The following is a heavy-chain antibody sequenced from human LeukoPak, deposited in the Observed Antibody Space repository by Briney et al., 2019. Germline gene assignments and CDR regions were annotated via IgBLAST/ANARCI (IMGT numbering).Heavy chain of an antibody. CDR1: GFTFSSYG. CDR3: AKDWGYASGTFFVN. Sequence: GGSLRLSCAAPGFTFSSYGMHWVRQAPGKGLEWVAVISSEGRDKYYAESVKGRFTISRDNPKNTLYLQMNSLRVEDTAVYYCAKDWGYASGTFFVNWGQGTLVTVSP. V-gene: IGHV3-30*18. D-gene: IGHD6-19*01. J-gene: IGHJ4*02. CDR2: ISSEGRDK.